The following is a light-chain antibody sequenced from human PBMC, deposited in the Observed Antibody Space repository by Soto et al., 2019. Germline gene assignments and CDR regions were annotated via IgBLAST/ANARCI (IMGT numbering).Light chain of an antibody. V-gene: IGLV1-40*01. Sequence: QAVVTQPPSVSGAPGQRVTISCTGSSTNIGAGHDVHWYQQLPGTAPKLLIYGNSNRPSGVPDRFSGSKSGTSASLAITGLQAADEADYYCQSYDSSLSGVVFGGGTKLTVL. J-gene: IGLJ2*01. CDR2: GNS. CDR3: QSYDSSLSGVV. CDR1: STNIGAGHD.